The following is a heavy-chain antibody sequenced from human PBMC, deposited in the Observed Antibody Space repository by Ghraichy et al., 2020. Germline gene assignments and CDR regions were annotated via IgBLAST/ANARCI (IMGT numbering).Heavy chain of an antibody. J-gene: IGHJ5*02. D-gene: IGHD3-10*01. CDR3: ARDGFGELNGWFDP. CDR2: IYYSGST. Sequence: SETLSLTCTVSGGSVSSASYYWSWIRQPPGKGLEWIGYIYYSGSTNYNPSLKSRVTISVDTSKNQFSLKLSSVTAADTAVYYCARDGFGELNGWFDPWGQGTRVTVSS. V-gene: IGHV4-61*01. CDR1: GGSVSSASYY.